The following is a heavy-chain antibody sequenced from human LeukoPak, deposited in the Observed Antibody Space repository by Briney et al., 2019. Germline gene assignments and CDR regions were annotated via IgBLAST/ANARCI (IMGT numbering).Heavy chain of an antibody. CDR1: GGSFSGYY. D-gene: IGHD5-18*01. V-gene: IGHV4-34*01. Sequence: PLETLSLTCAVYGGSFSGYYWSWIRQPPGKGLEWIGEINHSGSTNYNPSLKSRVTISVDTSKNQFSLKLSSVTAADTAVYYCARGRATAMVTFRSSPFDYWGQGTLVTVSS. J-gene: IGHJ4*02. CDR3: ARGRATAMVTFRSSPFDY. CDR2: INHSGST.